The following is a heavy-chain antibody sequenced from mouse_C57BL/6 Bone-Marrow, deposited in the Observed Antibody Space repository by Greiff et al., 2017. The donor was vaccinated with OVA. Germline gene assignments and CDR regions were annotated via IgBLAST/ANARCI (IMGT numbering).Heavy chain of an antibody. CDR2: ISSGGSYT. CDR1: GFTFSSYG. CDR3: ARHVNYGSSYDFDY. J-gene: IGHJ2*01. V-gene: IGHV5-6*01. D-gene: IGHD1-1*01. Sequence: EVMLVESGGDLVKPGGSLKLSCAASGFTFSSYGMSWVRQTPDKRLEWVATISSGGSYTYYPDSVKGRFTISRDNAKNTLYLQMSSLKSEDTAMYYCARHVNYGSSYDFDYWGQGTTLTVSS.